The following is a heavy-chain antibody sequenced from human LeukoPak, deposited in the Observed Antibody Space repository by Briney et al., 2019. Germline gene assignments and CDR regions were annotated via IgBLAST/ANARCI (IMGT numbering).Heavy chain of an antibody. Sequence: SQTLSLTCILSSGSIISGGHYWSWIRQPPGMGVEWIGHIYQSGNTYYNPSLKTRVTMSVDTSKNQFSLRLSSVTAADTAVYYCARGGVLNSKSCYNVWGKGTTVTVSS. CDR3: ARGGVLNSKSCYNV. J-gene: IGHJ6*04. CDR1: SGSIISGGHY. CDR2: IYQSGNT. V-gene: IGHV4-30-2*01. D-gene: IGHD2-2*02.